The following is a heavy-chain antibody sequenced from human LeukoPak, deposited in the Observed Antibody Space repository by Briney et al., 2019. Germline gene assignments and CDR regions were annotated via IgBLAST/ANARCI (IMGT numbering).Heavy chain of an antibody. V-gene: IGHV4-4*02. CDR3: AKVYCSGGSCYSSDAFDI. CDR1: GGSISSNHW. D-gene: IGHD2-15*01. Sequence: SGTLSLTCAVSGGSISSNHWWSWVRQPPGKGLEWIGEVFHSGSTYYNPSLKSRVTISVDTSKNQFSLKLTSVTAADTAVYYCAKVYCSGGSCYSSDAFDIWGQGTMVTVSS. CDR2: VFHSGST. J-gene: IGHJ3*02.